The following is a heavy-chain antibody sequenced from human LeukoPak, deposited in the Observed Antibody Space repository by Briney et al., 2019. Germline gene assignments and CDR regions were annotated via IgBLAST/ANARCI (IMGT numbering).Heavy chain of an antibody. Sequence: GGSLRLSCAASGFTFSTYWMHWVRQAPGKGLVWVSRIDRDGSSTTYADSVKGRFAISSDNAKNTLYLEMNSLRAEDTAVYYCAIGWLQFGLGYWGQGTLVTVFS. D-gene: IGHD5-24*01. CDR3: AIGWLQFGLGY. J-gene: IGHJ4*02. V-gene: IGHV3-74*01. CDR2: IDRDGSST. CDR1: GFTFSTYW.